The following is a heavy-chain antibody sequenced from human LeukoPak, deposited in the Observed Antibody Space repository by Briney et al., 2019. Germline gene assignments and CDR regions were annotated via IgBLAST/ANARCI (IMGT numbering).Heavy chain of an antibody. CDR3: ARPGIAAAGTSTYYYYMDV. J-gene: IGHJ6*03. D-gene: IGHD6-13*01. V-gene: IGHV4-39*01. Sequence: SETLSLTCTVSGGSISSSSYYWGWIRQPPGKGLEWIGSIYYSGSTYYNPSLKSRVTISVDTSKNQFSLKLSSVTAADTAVYYCARPGIAAAGTSTYYYYMDVWGKGTTVTVSS. CDR2: IYYSGST. CDR1: GGSISSSSYY.